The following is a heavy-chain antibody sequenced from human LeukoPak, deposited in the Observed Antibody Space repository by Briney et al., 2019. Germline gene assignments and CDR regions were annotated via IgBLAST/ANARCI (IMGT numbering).Heavy chain of an antibody. CDR3: ARGDSYGYTSGFDY. D-gene: IGHD5-18*01. J-gene: IGHJ4*02. CDR1: GYTFTGYY. CDR2: INPDSGGT. V-gene: IGHV1-2*02. Sequence: GASVKVSCKASGYTFTGYYIHWVRQAPGQGFEWMGWINPDSGGTNFPQKSQGRVTMTRDTSISTAYMELSRLRSDDTAVYHCARGDSYGYTSGFDYWGQGTLVTVSS.